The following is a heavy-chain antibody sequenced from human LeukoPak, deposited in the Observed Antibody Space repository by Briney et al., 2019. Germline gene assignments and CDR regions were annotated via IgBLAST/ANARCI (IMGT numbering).Heavy chain of an antibody. CDR2: INQDGSER. D-gene: IGHD2-21*01. CDR3: ARDRVVPPY. Sequence: GGSLRLSCAASGFTLNKYWMTWVRQSPGKGLEWVANINQDGSERYYVDSVKGRFTIYRDTSKDSLYLQMSNLRGEDTAVYYCARDRVVPPYWGQGTLVTVSP. J-gene: IGHJ4*02. V-gene: IGHV3-7*05. CDR1: GFTLNKYW.